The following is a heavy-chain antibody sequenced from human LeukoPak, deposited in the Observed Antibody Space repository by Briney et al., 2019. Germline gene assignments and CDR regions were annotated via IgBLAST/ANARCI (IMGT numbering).Heavy chain of an antibody. D-gene: IGHD4-11*01. J-gene: IGHJ4*02. CDR3: ATDYSDYTLDY. V-gene: IGHV1-2*02. CDR2: INPNSGGT. CDR1: GYTFTGYY. Sequence: ASVKVSCKASGYTFTGYYIHLVRQAPGQGLELMGWINPNSGGTNYAQKFQGRVTMTRDTAISTAYMELSRLRSDDTAVYYCATDYSDYTLDYWGQGTLVTVSS.